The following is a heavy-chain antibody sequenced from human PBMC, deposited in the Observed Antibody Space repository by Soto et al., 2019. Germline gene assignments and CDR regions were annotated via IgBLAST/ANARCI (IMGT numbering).Heavy chain of an antibody. D-gene: IGHD5-12*01. CDR3: ARGYDYYYYYYMDV. CDR2: IYYSGST. V-gene: IGHV4-59*01. CDR1: GGSISSYY. Sequence: SETLSLTCTVSGGSISSYYWSWIRQPPGKGLEWIGYIYYSGSTNYNPSLKSRVTISVDTSKNQFSLKLSSVTAADTAVYYCARGYDYYYYYYMDVWGKGTTVTVSS. J-gene: IGHJ6*03.